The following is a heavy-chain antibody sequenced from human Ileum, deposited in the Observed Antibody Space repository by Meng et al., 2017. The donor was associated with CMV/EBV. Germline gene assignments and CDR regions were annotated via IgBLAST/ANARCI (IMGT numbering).Heavy chain of an antibody. CDR1: GYTFTGYY. V-gene: IGHV1-2*02. CDR2: INPNSGGT. D-gene: IGHD6-6*01. J-gene: IGHJ6*02. CDR3: ARDFQLASYYYYYGMDV. Sequence: ASVKVSCKASGYTFTGYYMHWLRQAPGQGLEWMGWINPNSGGTNYAQKFQGRVTMTRDTSTSTAYMELSRLRSDDTAVYYCARDFQLASYYYYYGMDVWGQGTTVTVSS.